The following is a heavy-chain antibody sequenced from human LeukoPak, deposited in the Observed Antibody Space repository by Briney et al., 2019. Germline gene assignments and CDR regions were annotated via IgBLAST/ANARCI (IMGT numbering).Heavy chain of an antibody. CDR1: GFTFSSYE. D-gene: IGHD3-10*02. CDR3: AELGITMIGGV. V-gene: IGHV3-48*03. J-gene: IGHJ6*04. CDR2: ISSSGSTI. Sequence: GGSLRLSCAASGFTFSSYEMNWVRQAPGKGLEWVSYISSSGSTIYYADSVKGRFTISRDDAKNSLYLQMNGLRAEDTAVYYCAELGITMIGGVWGKGTTVTISS.